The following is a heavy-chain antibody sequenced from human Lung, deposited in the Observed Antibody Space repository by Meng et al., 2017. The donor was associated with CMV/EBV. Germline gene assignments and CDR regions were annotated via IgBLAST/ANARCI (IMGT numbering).Heavy chain of an antibody. CDR3: ARRDGATAKDFYGMDV. CDR1: GFTFSDFY. D-gene: IGHD1-26*01. J-gene: IGHJ6*01. Sequence: SCAASGFTFSDFYMSWIRQAPGKGLEWVANSGTSESSKYYVDSVKGRFTVSRDNTKNSLYLQMNTLTVEDTAAYYCARRDGATAKDFYGMDVWGQGXTVTVSS. CDR2: SGTSESSK. V-gene: IGHV3-11*04.